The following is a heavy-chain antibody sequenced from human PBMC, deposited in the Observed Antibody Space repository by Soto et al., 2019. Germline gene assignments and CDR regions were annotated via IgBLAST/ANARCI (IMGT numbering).Heavy chain of an antibody. CDR2: IFSNDEK. Sequence: QVTLKESGPVLVKPTETLTLTCTVSGFSLSNARMGVSWIRQPPGKALEWLAHIFSNDEKSYSTSLKSRLTISKDTSKSQVVLTRTNMDPVDTATYYCARIRRTHIVVVPAALYFDYWGQGTLVTVSS. J-gene: IGHJ4*02. CDR1: GFSLSNARMG. D-gene: IGHD2-2*01. CDR3: ARIRRTHIVVVPAALYFDY. V-gene: IGHV2-26*01.